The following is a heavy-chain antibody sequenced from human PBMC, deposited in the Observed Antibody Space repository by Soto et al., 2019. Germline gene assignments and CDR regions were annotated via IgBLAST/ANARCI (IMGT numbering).Heavy chain of an antibody. CDR2: IYPGDSDA. Sequence: PGESLKPYRNVSGRPFINYWIPRVRPMPGQGGEGMGIIYPGDSDARYSPSFAGQVTITVDKATTTAYLHRSSLEASDSAVYFCARQGGRAATPADAFDIWGQGTLVTVSS. CDR1: GRPFINYW. J-gene: IGHJ3*02. V-gene: IGHV5-51*01. CDR3: ARQGGRAATPADAFDI. D-gene: IGHD2-15*01.